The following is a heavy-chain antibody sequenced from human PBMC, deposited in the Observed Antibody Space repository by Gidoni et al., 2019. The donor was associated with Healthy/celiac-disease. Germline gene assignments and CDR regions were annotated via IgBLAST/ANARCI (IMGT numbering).Heavy chain of an antibody. D-gene: IGHD3-3*01. Sequence: EVQLVESGGGLVQPGGSLRLSCAASGFTFSSYWMSWVRQAPGKGLEWVANIKQDGSEKYYVDSVKGRFTISRDNAKNSLYLQMNSLRAEDTAVYYCARARIFGVPIAEAFDIWGQGTMVTVSS. V-gene: IGHV3-7*01. CDR1: GFTFSSYW. CDR3: ARARIFGVPIAEAFDI. J-gene: IGHJ3*02. CDR2: IKQDGSEK.